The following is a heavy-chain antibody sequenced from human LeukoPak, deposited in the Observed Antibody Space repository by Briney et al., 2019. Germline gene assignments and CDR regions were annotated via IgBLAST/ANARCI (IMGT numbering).Heavy chain of an antibody. V-gene: IGHV4-30-2*01. J-gene: IGHJ4*02. CDR3: ATCSGGSCYSDGFDY. D-gene: IGHD2-15*01. CDR2: IYHSGST. CDR1: GGSISSGGYS. Sequence: SETLSLTCAVSGGSISSGGYSWSWIRQPPGKGLERIGYIYHSGSTYYNPSLKSRVTISVDRSKNQFSLKLSSVTAADTAVYYCATCSGGSCYSDGFDYWGQGTLVTVSS.